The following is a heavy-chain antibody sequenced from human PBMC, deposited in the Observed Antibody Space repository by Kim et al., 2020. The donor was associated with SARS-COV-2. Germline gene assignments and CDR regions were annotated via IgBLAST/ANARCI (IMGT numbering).Heavy chain of an antibody. D-gene: IGHD1-26*01. CDR3: ARGNFEVGATIYFDY. CDR1: GFTFSSYS. V-gene: IGHV3-48*02. Sequence: GGSLRLSCAASGFTFSSYSMNWVRQAPGKGLEWVSYISSSSSIIYYADSVKGRFTISRDNAKNSLYLQMNSLRDEDTAVYYCARGNFEVGATIYFDYWGQGTLVTVSS. J-gene: IGHJ4*02. CDR2: ISSSSSII.